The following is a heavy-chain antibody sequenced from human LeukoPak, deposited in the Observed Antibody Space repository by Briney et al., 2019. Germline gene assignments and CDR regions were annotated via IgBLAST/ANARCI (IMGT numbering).Heavy chain of an antibody. D-gene: IGHD4-17*01. V-gene: IGHV1-46*01. Sequence: GASVKVSCKASGYTFTSYYMHWVRRAPGQGLEWMGIINPSGGSTSYAQKFQGRVTMTRDMSTSTVYMELSSLRSEDTAVYYCARVDYGDYFEWAADIWGQGTMVTVSS. CDR2: INPSGGST. J-gene: IGHJ3*02. CDR3: ARVDYGDYFEWAADI. CDR1: GYTFTSYY.